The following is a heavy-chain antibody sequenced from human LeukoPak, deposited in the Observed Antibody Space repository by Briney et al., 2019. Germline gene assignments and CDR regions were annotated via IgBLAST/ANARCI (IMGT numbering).Heavy chain of an antibody. CDR1: GFTFSGYV. Sequence: GGSLRLSCAASGFTFSGYVMTWVRQAPGKGLECVSSITFSSSHIYYADSVKGRFTISRDNAKNSLFLQINSLRAEDTAVYYCANGGTYSSGPWGQGTLVTVSS. CDR2: ITFSSSHI. J-gene: IGHJ5*02. V-gene: IGHV3-21*01. D-gene: IGHD3-22*01. CDR3: ANGGTYSSGP.